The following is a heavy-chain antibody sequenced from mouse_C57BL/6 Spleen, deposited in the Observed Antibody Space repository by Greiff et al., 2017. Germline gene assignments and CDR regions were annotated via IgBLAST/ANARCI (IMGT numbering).Heavy chain of an antibody. J-gene: IGHJ2*01. V-gene: IGHV1-52*01. CDR1: GYTFTSYW. CDR3: ARSGDYGYYFDT. Sequence: QVQLQQPGAELVRPGSSVKLSCKASGYTFTSYWMHWVKQRPIQGLEWIGNIDPSDSETHYNQKFKDKATLTVDKSSSTAYMQLSSLTSEDSAVYYCARSGDYGYYFDTWGEGTTLTVSS. D-gene: IGHD1-1*01. CDR2: IDPSDSET.